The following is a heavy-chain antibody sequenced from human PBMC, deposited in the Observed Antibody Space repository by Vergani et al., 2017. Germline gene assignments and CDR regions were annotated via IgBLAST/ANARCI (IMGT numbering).Heavy chain of an antibody. CDR1: GFTFSSYA. V-gene: IGHV3-23*01. D-gene: IGHD1-1*01. CDR2: ISGSGGST. CDR3: AKVMGERRFIFDY. J-gene: IGHJ4*02. Sequence: EVQLLESGGGLVQPGGSLRLSCAASGFTFSSYAMSWVRQAPGKGLEWVSAISGSGGSTYYADSVKGRFTISRDNSKNTLYLPMNSLRAEDTAVYYCAKVMGERRFIFDYWGQGTLVTVSS.